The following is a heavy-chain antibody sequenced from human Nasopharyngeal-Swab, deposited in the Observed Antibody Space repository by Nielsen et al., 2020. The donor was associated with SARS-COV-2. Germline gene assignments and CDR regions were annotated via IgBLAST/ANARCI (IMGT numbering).Heavy chain of an antibody. CDR1: GFTVSSNY. CDR2: IYSGGST. V-gene: IGHV3-66*01. J-gene: IGHJ6*02. Sequence: GESLKISCAASGFTVSSNYMSWVRQAPGKGLEWVSVIYSGGSTYYADSVKGRFTISRDNSKNTLYLQMNSLRAEDTAVYYCASSPYNYYGMDVWGQGTTVTVSS. CDR3: ASSPYNYYGMDV.